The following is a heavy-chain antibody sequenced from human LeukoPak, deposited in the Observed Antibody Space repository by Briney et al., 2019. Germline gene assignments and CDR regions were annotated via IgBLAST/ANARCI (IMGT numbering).Heavy chain of an antibody. CDR3: AKDRSAWSSSSGADY. V-gene: IGHV3-43*01. CDR2: ISWDGGST. Sequence: GGSLRLSCAASGFTFDDYTMHWVRQAPGKGLEWVSLISWDGGSTYYADSVKGRFTISRDNSKNSLYLQMNSLRTEDTALYYCAKDRSAWSSSSGADYWGQGTLVTVSS. D-gene: IGHD6-6*01. CDR1: GFTFDDYT. J-gene: IGHJ4*02.